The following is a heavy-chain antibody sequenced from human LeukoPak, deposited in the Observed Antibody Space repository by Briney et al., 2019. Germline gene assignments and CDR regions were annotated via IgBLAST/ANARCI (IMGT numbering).Heavy chain of an antibody. V-gene: IGHV3-48*01. J-gene: IGHJ4*02. CDR3: ARDRCIAAAGTDFDY. CDR1: GFTFSSYS. D-gene: IGHD6-13*01. CDR2: ISSSSSTI. Sequence: PGGSLRLSCAASGFTFSSYSMNWVRQAPGKGLGWVSYISSSSSTIYYADSVKGRFTISRDNAKNSLYLQMNSLRAEDTAVYYCARDRCIAAAGTDFDYWGQGTLVTVSS.